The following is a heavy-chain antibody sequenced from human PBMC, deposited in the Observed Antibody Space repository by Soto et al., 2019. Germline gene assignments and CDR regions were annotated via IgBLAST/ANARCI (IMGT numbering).Heavy chain of an antibody. Sequence: QVQLQESGPGLVKPSETLSLTCTVSGGSVSSGSYYWSWIRQPPGKGLEWIGYIYYSGSTNYNPSLKSRVTISVDTSKNQFSLKLSSVTAADTAVYYCARDHGWTVRGGGYYYYGMDVWGQGTTVTVSS. V-gene: IGHV4-61*01. J-gene: IGHJ6*02. D-gene: IGHD3-10*01. CDR1: GGSVSSGSYY. CDR2: IYYSGST. CDR3: ARDHGWTVRGGGYYYYGMDV.